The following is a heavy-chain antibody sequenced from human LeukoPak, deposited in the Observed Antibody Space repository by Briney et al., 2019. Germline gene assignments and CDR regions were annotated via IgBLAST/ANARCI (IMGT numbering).Heavy chain of an antibody. D-gene: IGHD6-13*01. CDR2: ISYDGSNK. J-gene: IGHJ6*03. V-gene: IGHV3-30*18. CDR3: AKDRLGYSSSLRYYYYMDV. CDR1: GFTFSSYG. Sequence: GGSLRLSCAASGFTFSSYGMHWVRQAPGKGLGLVAVISYDGSNKYSADSVKGRFTTSRDNSKNTLYLQMNSLRAEDTAVYYSAKDRLGYSSSLRYYYYMDVWGKGTTVT.